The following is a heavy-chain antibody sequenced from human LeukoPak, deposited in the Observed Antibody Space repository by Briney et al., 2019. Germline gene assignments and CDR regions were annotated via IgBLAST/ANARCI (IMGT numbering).Heavy chain of an antibody. CDR1: GFTFSSYA. Sequence: GRSLRLSCAASGFTFSSYAMHWVRQAPGKGLEWVGVISYDGSNKYYADSVKGRFTISRDNSKNTLYLQMNSLRAGDTAVYYCARPPALYQLLYYFDYWGQGTLVTVSS. CDR3: ARPPALYQLLYYFDY. D-gene: IGHD2-2*01. V-gene: IGHV3-30*01. CDR2: ISYDGSNK. J-gene: IGHJ4*02.